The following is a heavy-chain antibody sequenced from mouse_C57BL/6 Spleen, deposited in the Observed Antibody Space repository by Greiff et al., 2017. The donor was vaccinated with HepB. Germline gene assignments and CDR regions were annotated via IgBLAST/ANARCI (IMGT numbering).Heavy chain of an antibody. CDR2: INYDGSST. CDR1: GFTFSDYY. Sequence: EVKLVESEGGLVQPGSSMKLSCTASGFTFSDYYMAWVRQVPEKGLEWVANINYDGSSTYYLDSLKSRFIISRDKAKNILYLQRSSLKSEDTATYYYARHYYGSSYWYFDVWGTGTTVTVSS. CDR3: ARHYYGSSYWYFDV. D-gene: IGHD1-1*01. V-gene: IGHV5-16*01. J-gene: IGHJ1*03.